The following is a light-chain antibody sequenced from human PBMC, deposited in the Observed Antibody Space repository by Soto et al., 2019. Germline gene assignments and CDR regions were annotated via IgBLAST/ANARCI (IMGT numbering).Light chain of an antibody. Sequence: EIVMTQSPATLSVSPVERATLSCRASQSVGTNLVWYQQKPGQAPRPLIYGASIRATDIPPRFSGSGSGTEFTLTISSLQSEDSAIYFCQQYFYWPPYTFGQGTKVDI. CDR1: QSVGTN. CDR3: QQYFYWPPYT. J-gene: IGKJ2*01. V-gene: IGKV3-15*01. CDR2: GAS.